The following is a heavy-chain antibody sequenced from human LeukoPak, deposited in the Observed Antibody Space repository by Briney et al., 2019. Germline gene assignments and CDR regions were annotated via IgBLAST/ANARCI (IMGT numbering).Heavy chain of an antibody. CDR1: GYTFTAYY. D-gene: IGHD2-8*01. Sequence: ASVKVPCKASGYTFTAYYIHWVRQAPGQGLEWMGWINPNSGGTNYPQMFQGRVTLTRDTSLSTVYMELSGLTPGDTAVYYCAKSAGHCSQGVCYTDQYMDVWGQGTTVHVS. J-gene: IGHJ6*02. V-gene: IGHV1-2*02. CDR2: INPNSGGT. CDR3: AKSAGHCSQGVCYTDQYMDV.